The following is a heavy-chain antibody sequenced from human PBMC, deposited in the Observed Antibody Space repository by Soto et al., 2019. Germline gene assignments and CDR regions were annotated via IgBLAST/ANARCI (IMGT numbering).Heavy chain of an antibody. Sequence: ESLKISCKGSGYSFTSYWISWVRQMPGKGLEWMGRIDPSDSYTNYSPSFQGHVTISADKSISTAYLQWSSLKASDTAMYYCARHRRYYYGSGSQGGWFDPWGQGTLVTVSS. CDR3: ARHRRYYYGSGSQGGWFDP. CDR2: IDPSDSYT. J-gene: IGHJ5*02. D-gene: IGHD3-10*01. CDR1: GYSFTSYW. V-gene: IGHV5-10-1*01.